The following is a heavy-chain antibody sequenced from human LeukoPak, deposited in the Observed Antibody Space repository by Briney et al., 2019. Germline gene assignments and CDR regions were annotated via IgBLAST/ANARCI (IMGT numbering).Heavy chain of an antibody. Sequence: GASVKVSCKASGYTFTSYGISWARQAPGQGLEWMGWISAYNGNTNYAQKLQDRVTMTTVTSTSIAYMELRSLRSDDTAVYFCARVRRLLEWYFDYWGQGTLVTVSS. V-gene: IGHV1-18*01. D-gene: IGHD3-3*01. J-gene: IGHJ4*02. CDR2: ISAYNGNT. CDR1: GYTFTSYG. CDR3: ARVRRLLEWYFDY.